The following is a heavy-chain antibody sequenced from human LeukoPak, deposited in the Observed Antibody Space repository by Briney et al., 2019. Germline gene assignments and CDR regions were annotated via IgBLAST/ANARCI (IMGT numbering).Heavy chain of an antibody. Sequence: GGSLRLSCTASGFTFSSYWMSWVRQAPGKGLEWVGRILHKGGGGTTDYATPVQGRFTISRDDSKDTLYLEMNSLKSEDTAVYYCSWIRGVLGFYFIDVWGKGTTVTISS. V-gene: IGHV3-15*01. J-gene: IGHJ6*03. CDR1: GFTFSSYW. CDR3: SWIRGVLGFYFIDV. CDR2: ILHKGGGGTT. D-gene: IGHD3-10*01.